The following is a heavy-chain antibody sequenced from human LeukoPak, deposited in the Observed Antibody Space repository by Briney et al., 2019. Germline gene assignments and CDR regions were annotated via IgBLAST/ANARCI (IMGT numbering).Heavy chain of an antibody. CDR3: AITDYGDYALYAFDI. V-gene: IGHV4-39*01. CDR2: IYYSGST. CDR1: GGSISSSSYY. D-gene: IGHD4-17*01. J-gene: IGHJ3*02. Sequence: PSETLSLTCTVSGGSISSSSYYWGWIRQPPGKGLEWIGSIYYSGSTYYHPSLKSRVTISVDTSKNQFSLKLSSVTAADTAVYYCAITDYGDYALYAFDIWGQGTMVTVSS.